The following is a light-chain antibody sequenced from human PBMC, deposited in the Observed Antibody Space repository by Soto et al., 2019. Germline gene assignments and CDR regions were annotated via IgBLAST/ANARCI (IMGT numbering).Light chain of an antibody. Sequence: SYELTQPPSVSVSPGQTASITCSGDKLGDKYACWYQQKPGQSPVLVIYQDSKRPSGIPERFSGSNSGNTATLTISGTQAMDAADYYCQAWDSSTGGVFGGGTKLTVL. J-gene: IGLJ2*01. CDR3: QAWDSSTGGV. CDR1: KLGDKY. CDR2: QDS. V-gene: IGLV3-1*01.